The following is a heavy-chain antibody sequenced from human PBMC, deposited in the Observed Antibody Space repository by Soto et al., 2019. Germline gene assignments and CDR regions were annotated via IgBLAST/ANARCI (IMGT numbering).Heavy chain of an antibody. CDR2: ISAYNGNT. Sequence: ASVKGSCKASGYTFTSYGISWVRQAPGQGLEWMGWISAYNGNTNYAQKLQGRVTMTTDTSTSTAYMELRSLRSDDTAVYYCARDAKCTNGVCYSFYYDYGMDVWGQGTTVTVSS. CDR1: GYTFTSYG. V-gene: IGHV1-18*01. J-gene: IGHJ6*02. D-gene: IGHD2-8*01. CDR3: ARDAKCTNGVCYSFYYDYGMDV.